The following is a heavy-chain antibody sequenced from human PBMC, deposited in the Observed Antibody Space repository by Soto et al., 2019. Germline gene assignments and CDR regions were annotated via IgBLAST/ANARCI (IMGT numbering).Heavy chain of an antibody. D-gene: IGHD4-17*01. CDR1: GFPFSSYS. CDR2: ISSSSSYI. J-gene: IGHJ4*02. CDR3: ARAFLDYPFDY. Sequence: GGPLRHSCAASGFPFSSYSMNRVRQALGKGLEWVSSISSSSSYIYYADSVKGRFTISRDNAKNSLYLQMNSLRAEDTAVYYCARAFLDYPFDYWGQGTLVTVSS. V-gene: IGHV3-21*01.